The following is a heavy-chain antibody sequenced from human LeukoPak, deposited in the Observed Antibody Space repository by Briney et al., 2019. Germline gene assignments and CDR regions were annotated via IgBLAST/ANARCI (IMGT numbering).Heavy chain of an antibody. Sequence: GGSLRLSCAASGFTFSSYPMSWVRQAPGKGLEWVSALTGSGGNTYYAASVKGRFTISRDFSKNTVFLHMNSLRAEDTAMYYCARGDDSGYYDYFDYWGQGALVTVSS. CDR3: ARGDDSGYYDYFDY. CDR2: LTGSGGNT. CDR1: GFTFSSYP. D-gene: IGHD3-22*01. J-gene: IGHJ4*02. V-gene: IGHV3-23*01.